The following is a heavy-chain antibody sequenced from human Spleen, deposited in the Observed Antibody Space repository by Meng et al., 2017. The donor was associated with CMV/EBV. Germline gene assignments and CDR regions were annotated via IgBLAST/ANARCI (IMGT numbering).Heavy chain of an antibody. CDR1: GFSFGRHW. V-gene: IGHV3-7*01. CDR3: ARVIAAKDYFDY. CDR2: IKEDGDEK. D-gene: IGHD6-13*01. Sequence: GGSLRLSCAASGFSFGRHWMSWVRQAPGKGLEWVANIKEDGDEKYYVDSVKGRFTISRENAKKSLFLQMNSLRAEDTAVYYCARVIAAKDYFDYWGQGTLVTVSS. J-gene: IGHJ4*02.